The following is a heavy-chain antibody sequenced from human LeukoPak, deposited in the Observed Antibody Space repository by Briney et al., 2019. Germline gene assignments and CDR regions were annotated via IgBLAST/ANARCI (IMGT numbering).Heavy chain of an antibody. V-gene: IGHV5-51*01. CDR2: IYPGECDT. D-gene: IGHD6-19*01. CDR1: GYSFTSYW. Sequence: GESLKISCKGSGYSFTSYWIGWVRRMPGKGVEWMGIIYPGECDTRYSPSFQGQVTISADKSIKTAYLQWSSLRASDTAMYYCARQRQRYSSGWFFDYWGQGTLVTVSS. CDR3: ARQRQRYSSGWFFDY. J-gene: IGHJ4*02.